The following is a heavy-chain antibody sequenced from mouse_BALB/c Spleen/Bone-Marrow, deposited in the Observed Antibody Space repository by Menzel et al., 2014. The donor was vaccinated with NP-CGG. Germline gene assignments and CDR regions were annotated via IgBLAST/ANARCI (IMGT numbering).Heavy chain of an antibody. D-gene: IGHD2-4*01. Sequence: QVHLQQPGAELMKPGASVKISCKATGYTFSTYWIEWVKQRPGHGLEWIGEILPGSGTTNYNEKFKGKATFTADTSSNTAYMQLSSLTSEDSAVYYCARLITTGGFAYWGQGTLVTVSA. CDR3: ARLITTGGFAY. CDR2: ILPGSGTT. CDR1: GYTFSTYW. J-gene: IGHJ3*01. V-gene: IGHV1-9*01.